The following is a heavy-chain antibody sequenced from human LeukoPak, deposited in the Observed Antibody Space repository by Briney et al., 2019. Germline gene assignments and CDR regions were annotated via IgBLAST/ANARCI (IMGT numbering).Heavy chain of an antibody. CDR1: GYTFTGYY. D-gene: IGHD2-2*01. CDR3: ARAGNVYCSSTSCYPGVWDYYYYMDV. V-gene: IGHV1-69*13. Sequence: ASVKVSCKASGYTFTGYYIHWVRQAPGQGLEWMGGIIPIFGTANYAQKFQGRVTITADESTSTAYMELSSLRSEDTAVYYCARAGNVYCSSTSCYPGVWDYYYYMDVWGKGTTVTVSS. CDR2: IIPIFGTA. J-gene: IGHJ6*03.